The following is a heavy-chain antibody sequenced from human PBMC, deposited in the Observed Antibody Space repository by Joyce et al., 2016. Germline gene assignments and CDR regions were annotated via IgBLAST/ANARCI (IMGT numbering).Heavy chain of an antibody. CDR2: LSSSSSYI. D-gene: IGHD2-8*01. Sequence: EVQLVESGGGLVKPVGSLRLSCAASGFTFSSYSMSWVRKAPGKGLEWVSSLSSSSSYIKYTDSVKGRFTISRDNAKNSLYLQMNSLRVEDTAVYYCARSSYTNGIFDYWGQGTLVTVSS. V-gene: IGHV3-21*01. CDR3: ARSSYTNGIFDY. CDR1: GFTFSSYS. J-gene: IGHJ4*02.